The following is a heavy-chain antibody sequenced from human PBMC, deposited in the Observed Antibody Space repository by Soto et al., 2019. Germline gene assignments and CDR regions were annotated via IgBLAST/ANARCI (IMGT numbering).Heavy chain of an antibody. J-gene: IGHJ4*02. CDR2: IYPGDSDT. V-gene: IGHV5-51*01. D-gene: IGHD3-9*01. CDR3: ARQDYDILTGPLSFDY. CDR1: GYSFTSYW. Sequence: GESLKISCKGSGYSFTSYWIGWVRQMPGKGLEWMGIIYPGDSDTRYSPSFQGQVTISADKSISTAYLQWSSLKASDTAMYYCARQDYDILTGPLSFDYWGQGPLVTVPS.